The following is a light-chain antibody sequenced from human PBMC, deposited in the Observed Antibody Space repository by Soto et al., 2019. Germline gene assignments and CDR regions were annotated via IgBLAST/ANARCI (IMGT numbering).Light chain of an antibody. J-gene: IGKJ1*01. CDR1: QTISSW. CDR2: KAS. V-gene: IGKV1-5*03. Sequence: IQMTQSPSTLSGSVGDRVTITCRASQTISSWLAWYQQKPGKAPKLLIYKASSLESGVPSRFSGSGSGTEFTLTISSLQPHDFATYYCQQYNSYWTFGQGTKVDIK. CDR3: QQYNSYWT.